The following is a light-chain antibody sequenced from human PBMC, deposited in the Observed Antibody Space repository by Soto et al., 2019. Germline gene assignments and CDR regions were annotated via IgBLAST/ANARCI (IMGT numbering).Light chain of an antibody. CDR2: DSD. CDR3: GTWDSRLRANV. J-gene: IGLJ3*02. Sequence: QSVLTQPPSVSAAPGQKVTISCSGSRSNIGDHFVSWYQQLPGTAPRLLVYDSDKRPSGIPDRFSGSKSDTSATLAITGLQTGDEAEYYCGTWDSRLRANVFGGGTKLTVL. CDR1: RSNIGDHF. V-gene: IGLV1-51*01.